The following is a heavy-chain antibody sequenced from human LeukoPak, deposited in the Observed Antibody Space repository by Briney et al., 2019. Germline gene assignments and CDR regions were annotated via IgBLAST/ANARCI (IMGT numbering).Heavy chain of an antibody. CDR3: ARELVSAAFDY. CDR2: INPSGGST. Sequence: ASVKVSCKASGYTFTTYYLHWVRQAPGQGLEWMGIINPSGGSTTYAQKFQGRVTMTRDTSTSTVYMELSSLRSEDTAVYYCARELVSAAFDYWGQGTLVTVSS. CDR1: GYTFTTYY. D-gene: IGHD6-13*01. V-gene: IGHV1-46*01. J-gene: IGHJ4*02.